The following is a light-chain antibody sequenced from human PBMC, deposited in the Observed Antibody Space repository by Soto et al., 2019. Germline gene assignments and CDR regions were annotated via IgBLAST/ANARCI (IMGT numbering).Light chain of an antibody. CDR1: QGSRND. Sequence: IQMTQSPSSVSASVGDRVTITCRASQGSRNDVGWYQQKPGKAPKLLIYAVSSLQSGVPSRFSGRRSGIDLTLTTSGLQREDYATYFCQNYENYRWTFGQGTKVDIK. CDR2: AVS. CDR3: QNYENYRWT. V-gene: IGKV1-6*01. J-gene: IGKJ1*01.